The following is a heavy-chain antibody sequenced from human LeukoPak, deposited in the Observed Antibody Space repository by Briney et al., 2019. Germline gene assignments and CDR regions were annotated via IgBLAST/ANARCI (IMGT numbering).Heavy chain of an antibody. CDR3: ASMKRITIFGVVISRYYYYGMDV. CDR2: MNPNSVNT. Sequence: ASVKVSCKASGCTFTSYDINWVGQATGQGLEWVGGMNPNSVNTGYAQKFQGRVTMTRNTSISTAYMEMSSLRSEDTAVYYCASMKRITIFGVVISRYYYYGMDVWGQGTTVTVSS. V-gene: IGHV1-8*01. CDR1: GCTFTSYD. J-gene: IGHJ6*02. D-gene: IGHD3-3*01.